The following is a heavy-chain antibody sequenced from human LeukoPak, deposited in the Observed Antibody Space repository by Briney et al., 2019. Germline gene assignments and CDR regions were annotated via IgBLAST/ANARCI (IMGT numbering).Heavy chain of an antibody. CDR3: ARDLSSSTSCYSY. V-gene: IGHV3-21*01. D-gene: IGHD2-2*01. J-gene: IGHJ4*02. CDR1: GFTFSSLS. Sequence: GGSLRLSCAASGFTFSSLSMNWVRQAPGKGLEWVSSISPSGNYIYYADSLEGRFTISRDNAKNSLYLQMNSLRAEDTAVYYCARDLSSSTSCYSYWGQGTLVTVSS. CDR2: ISPSGNYI.